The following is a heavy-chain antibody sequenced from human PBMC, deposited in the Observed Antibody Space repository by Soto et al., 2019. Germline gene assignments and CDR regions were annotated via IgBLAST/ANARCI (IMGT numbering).Heavy chain of an antibody. J-gene: IGHJ5*02. CDR2: ISAYNGNT. CDR3: ARGHHPEYSYGYGWRQNRYNWFDP. D-gene: IGHD5-18*01. Sequence: GASVKVSCKASGYTFTSYGISWVRQAPGQGLEWMGWISAYNGNTNYAQKLQGRVTMTTDTSTSTAYMELRSLRSDDTAVYYCARGHHPEYSYGYGWRQNRYNWFDPWGQGTLVTVSS. CDR1: GYTFTSYG. V-gene: IGHV1-18*01.